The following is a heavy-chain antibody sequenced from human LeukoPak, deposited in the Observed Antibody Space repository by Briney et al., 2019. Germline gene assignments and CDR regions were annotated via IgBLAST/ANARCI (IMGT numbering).Heavy chain of an antibody. V-gene: IGHV3-23*01. CDR3: ARFESSGWPSNDAFDI. Sequence: GGSLRLSCAASGFTFSSYAVSWVRQAPGKGLEWVSAISGSGGSTYYADSVKGRFTISRDNSKNTLYLQMNSLRAEDTAVYYCARFESSGWPSNDAFDIWGQGTMVTVSS. J-gene: IGHJ3*02. D-gene: IGHD6-19*01. CDR1: GFTFSSYA. CDR2: ISGSGGST.